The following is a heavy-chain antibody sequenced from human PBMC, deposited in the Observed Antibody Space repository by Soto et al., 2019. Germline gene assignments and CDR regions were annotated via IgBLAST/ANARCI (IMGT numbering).Heavy chain of an antibody. Sequence: GESLKISCKGSGYSFTSHWSGWVRQMPGKGLEWMGIIYPSDSDTRYNPSFQGQVTPSVDKSIATAYLHWGSLKASDTAIYYCARGSGYNFYWGQGTLVTVSS. CDR2: IYPSDSDT. CDR1: GYSFTSHW. V-gene: IGHV5-51*01. CDR3: ARGSGYNFY. D-gene: IGHD5-12*01. J-gene: IGHJ4*02.